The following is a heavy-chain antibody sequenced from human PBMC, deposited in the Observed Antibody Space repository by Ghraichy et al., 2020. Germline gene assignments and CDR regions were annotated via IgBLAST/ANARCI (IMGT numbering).Heavy chain of an antibody. CDR3: ARGSYPFNY. Sequence: GGSLRLSCAASGFTFGSYWMGWVRQAPGKGLEWVANIKEDRSENHYVDSVKGRFTISRDNAENSLYLQVNSLRVEDTAVYYCARGSYPFNYWGQGTLVTVSS. D-gene: IGHD1-26*01. CDR2: IKEDRSEN. CDR1: GFTFGSYW. V-gene: IGHV3-7*03. J-gene: IGHJ4*02.